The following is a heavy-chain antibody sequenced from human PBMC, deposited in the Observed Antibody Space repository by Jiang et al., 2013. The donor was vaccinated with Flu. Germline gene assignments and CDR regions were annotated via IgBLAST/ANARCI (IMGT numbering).Heavy chain of an antibody. V-gene: IGHV4-39*01. Sequence: GLVKPSETLSLTCTVSGGSISSSSYYWGWIRQPPGKGLEWIGSIYYSGSTYYNPSLKSRVTISVDTSKNQFSLKLSSVTAADTAVYYCISGGSGSNYYYGMDVWGQGTTVTVSS. CDR3: ISGGSGSNYYYGMDV. J-gene: IGHJ6*02. D-gene: IGHD3-10*01. CDR2: IYYSGST. CDR1: GGSISSSSYY.